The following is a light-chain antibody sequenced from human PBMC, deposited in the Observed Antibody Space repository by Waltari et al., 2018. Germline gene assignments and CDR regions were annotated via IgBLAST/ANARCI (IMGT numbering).Light chain of an antibody. J-gene: IGLJ2*01. CDR1: ALPKQD. CDR2: RAT. Sequence: SYELTQPPSVSVSPGQTARITCSGDALPKQDAYWYQQRPGQAPVLVIYRATGRPSGIPERFSGSSSGKIVTLTISGVQAEDEADYYCQSADSSGNYVVFGGGTKLTVL. V-gene: IGLV3-25*03. CDR3: QSADSSGNYVV.